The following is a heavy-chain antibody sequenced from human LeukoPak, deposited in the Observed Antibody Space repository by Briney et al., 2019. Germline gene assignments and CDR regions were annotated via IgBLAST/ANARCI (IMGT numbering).Heavy chain of an antibody. V-gene: IGHV3-23*01. Sequence: GGSLRLSCAASGFTFSSYAMSWVRQAPGKGLEWLSGISGFTTYYADSVKGRFTISRDNSKNTLYLEMNSLRAEDTAVYYCAKDGNYNYGQTFDYWGQGTLVTVSS. D-gene: IGHD5-18*01. J-gene: IGHJ4*02. CDR2: ISGFTT. CDR1: GFTFSSYA. CDR3: AKDGNYNYGQTFDY.